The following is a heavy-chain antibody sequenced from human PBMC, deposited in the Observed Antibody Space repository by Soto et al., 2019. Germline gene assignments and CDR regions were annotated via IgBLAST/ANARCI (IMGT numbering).Heavy chain of an antibody. CDR2: IWYDGSNK. V-gene: IGHV3-33*01. J-gene: IGHJ6*03. D-gene: IGHD4-4*01. CDR1: GFTFSSYG. Sequence: QVQLVESGGGVVQPGRSLRLSCAASGFTFSSYGMHWVRHAPGKGLEWVAVIWYDGSNKYYADSVKGRFTISRDNSKNTLYLQMNSLRAEDTAVYYCARSPRTTVTTYYYYYMDVWGKGTTVTVSS. CDR3: ARSPRTTVTTYYYYYMDV.